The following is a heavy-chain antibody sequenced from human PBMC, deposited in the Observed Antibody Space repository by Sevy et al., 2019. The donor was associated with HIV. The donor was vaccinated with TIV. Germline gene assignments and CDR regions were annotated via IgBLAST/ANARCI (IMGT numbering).Heavy chain of an antibody. Sequence: SETLSLTCSVSGDSINNYYWSWIRQPPGKGLEWIGYTSYSGTTNYSPSLKSRVDISVDTSMHHFSLKINSVTAADTAVYYCARLRWDVVDAPGATPGCYFDSWVQGILVTVSS. CDR2: TSYSGTT. CDR3: ARLRWDVVDAPGATPGCYFDS. J-gene: IGHJ4*02. CDR1: GDSINNYY. V-gene: IGHV4-59*12. D-gene: IGHD2-2*02.